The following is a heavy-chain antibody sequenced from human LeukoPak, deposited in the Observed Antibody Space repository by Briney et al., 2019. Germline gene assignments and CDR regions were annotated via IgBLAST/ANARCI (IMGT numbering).Heavy chain of an antibody. Sequence: SVKVSCKASGGSCSSCAITWVRQAPGQGLGWVGRIIPIFGAADYADTFQGRVTTTADESMSTTYLELSSLRPEDTAVYYCARSGRMGYYYYYMAVWGKGTTVTVSS. D-gene: IGHD1-26*01. CDR2: IIPIFGAA. J-gene: IGHJ6*03. V-gene: IGHV1-69*13. CDR1: GGSCSSCA. CDR3: ARSGRMGYYYYYMAV.